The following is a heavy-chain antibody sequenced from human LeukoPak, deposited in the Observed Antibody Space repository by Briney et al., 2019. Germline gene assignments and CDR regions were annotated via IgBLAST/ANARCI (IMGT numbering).Heavy chain of an antibody. CDR1: GGSISSYY. V-gene: IGHV4-4*07. Sequence: SETLCLTCTVSGGSISSYYWSWIRQPAGKGLEWIGRIYTSGSTNYNPSLKSRVTMSVDTSKNQFSLKLSSVTAADTAVYYCARNSAPGNCSSTSCPFNYYYMDVWGKGTTVTISS. CDR3: ARNSAPGNCSSTSCPFNYYYMDV. J-gene: IGHJ6*03. D-gene: IGHD2-2*01. CDR2: IYTSGST.